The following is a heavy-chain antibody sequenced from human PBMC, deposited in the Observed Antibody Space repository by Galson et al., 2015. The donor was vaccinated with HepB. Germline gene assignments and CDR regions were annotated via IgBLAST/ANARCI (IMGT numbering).Heavy chain of an antibody. D-gene: IGHD1-26*01. Sequence: QSGAEVKKPGESLRISCKGSGYSFTSYWISWVRQMPGKGLEWMGRIDPSDSYTNYSPSFQGHVTISADKSISTAYLQWSSLKASDTAMYYCARQPIVGATGGGWFDPRGQGTLVTVSS. J-gene: IGHJ5*02. CDR3: ARQPIVGATGGGWFDP. CDR2: IDPSDSYT. CDR1: GYSFTSYW. V-gene: IGHV5-10-1*01.